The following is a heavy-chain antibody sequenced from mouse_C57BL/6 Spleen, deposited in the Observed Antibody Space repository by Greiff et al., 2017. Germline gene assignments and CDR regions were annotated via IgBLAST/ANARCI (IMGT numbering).Heavy chain of an antibody. CDR3: ATDYPYYAMDY. D-gene: IGHD2-4*01. CDR2: IYPGDGDT. Sequence: VQRVESGPELVKPGASVKISCKASGYAFSSSWMNWVKQRPGKGLEWIGRIYPGDGDTNYNGKFKGKATLTADKSSSTAYMQLSSLTSEDSAVYFCATDYPYYAMDYWGQGTSVTVSS. J-gene: IGHJ4*01. V-gene: IGHV1-82*01. CDR1: GYAFSSSW.